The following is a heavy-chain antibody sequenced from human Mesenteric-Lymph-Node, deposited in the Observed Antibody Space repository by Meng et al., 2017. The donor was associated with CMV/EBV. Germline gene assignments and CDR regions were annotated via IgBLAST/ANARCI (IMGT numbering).Heavy chain of an antibody. CDR1: GFTFSSYS. J-gene: IGHJ5*02. Sequence: GESLKISCAASGFTFSSYSMNWVRQAPGKGLEWVSSISSSSSYIYYADSVKGRFTISRDNAKNSLYLQMNSLRAEDTAMYYYASNYYDSSGYQTDWFDPWGQGTLVTVSS. D-gene: IGHD3-22*01. V-gene: IGHV3-21*01. CDR2: ISSSSSYI. CDR3: ASNYYDSSGYQTDWFDP.